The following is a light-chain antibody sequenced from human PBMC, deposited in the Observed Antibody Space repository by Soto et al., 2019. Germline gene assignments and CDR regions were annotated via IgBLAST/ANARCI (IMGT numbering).Light chain of an antibody. CDR1: SSNIGRNT. CDR2: TNN. J-gene: IGLJ3*02. Sequence: QLVLTQPPSASGTPGQRVTISCSGSSSNIGRNTVNWYQQLPGTAPKLLIYTNNQRPSEVPDRFSGSKSGTSSSLAVSGLQSEDEADYYCAAWYDSLNAWVFGGGTKRTVL. V-gene: IGLV1-44*01. CDR3: AAWYDSLNAWV.